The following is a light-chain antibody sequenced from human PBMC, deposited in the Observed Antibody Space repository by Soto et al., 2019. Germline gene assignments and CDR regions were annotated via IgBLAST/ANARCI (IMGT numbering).Light chain of an antibody. J-gene: IGLJ2*01. V-gene: IGLV1-40*01. CDR3: QSYDSSLSGSRV. Sequence: QSVLTQPPSVSGAPGQRVTISCTGNSSNIGAGYDVHWYQQLPGTAPKLLIYGNVNRPSRVPDRFSGSKSGTSASLAITGLQAEDEADNYCQSYDSSLSGSRVFGGGTKLTVL. CDR1: SSNIGAGYD. CDR2: GNV.